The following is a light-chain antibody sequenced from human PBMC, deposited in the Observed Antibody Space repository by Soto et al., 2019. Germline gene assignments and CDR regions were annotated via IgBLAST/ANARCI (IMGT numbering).Light chain of an antibody. CDR3: HQANSLPWT. Sequence: DIQMTQSPSSVSASVGDRVTITCRASQGIRSWLAWYQQKPGKAPKLLIYAASSLQSGVPSRFSGSGYGTDFTLAISSLQPEDFATYYCHQANSLPWTFGQGTKVEIK. CDR1: QGIRSW. J-gene: IGKJ1*01. V-gene: IGKV1-12*01. CDR2: AAS.